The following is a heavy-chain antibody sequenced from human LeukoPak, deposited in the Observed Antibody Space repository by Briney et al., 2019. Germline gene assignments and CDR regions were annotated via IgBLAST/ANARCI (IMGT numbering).Heavy chain of an antibody. V-gene: IGHV4-39*01. CDR1: GVSISSSSHY. J-gene: IGHJ4*02. Sequence: SSETLSLTCSVSGVSISSSSHYWGWIRQPPGKGLEWIGSIYYLGSTYYNPSLKSRVTISVDTSKNQFSLRLTSVTAADTAVYYCARHGVGGNYYDSSGQLDYWGQGTLVTVSS. CDR3: ARHGVGGNYYDSSGQLDY. D-gene: IGHD3-22*01. CDR2: IYYLGST.